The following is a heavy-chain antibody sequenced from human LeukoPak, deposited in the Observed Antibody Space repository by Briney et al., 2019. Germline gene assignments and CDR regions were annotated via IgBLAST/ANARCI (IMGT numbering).Heavy chain of an antibody. CDR3: ARGRSTGYAYYFEY. CDR2: MNPNIDIT. Sequence: GASVKVSCKAAGYTFTSYDINWGRGATGQGLEWMGWMNPNIDITGYAQKFQGRVTITRNTSISTAYMELSGLRSEDTAVYYCARGRSTGYAYYFEYWGQGTLVTVSS. D-gene: IGHD5-12*01. J-gene: IGHJ4*02. V-gene: IGHV1-8*03. CDR1: GYTFTSYD.